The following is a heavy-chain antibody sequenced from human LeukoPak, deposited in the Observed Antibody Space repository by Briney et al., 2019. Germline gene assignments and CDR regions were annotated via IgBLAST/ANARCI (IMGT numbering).Heavy chain of an antibody. CDR3: AGRIAVACTGARFDP. D-gene: IGHD6-19*01. Sequence: SETLSLTCTVSGGSISSYYWSWIRQPPGKGLEWIGYIYYSGSTNYNPSLKSRVTISVDTSKNQFSLKLSSVTAAGTAVYYCAGRIAVACTGARFDPWGQGTLVTVSS. V-gene: IGHV4-59*01. J-gene: IGHJ5*02. CDR2: IYYSGST. CDR1: GGSISSYY.